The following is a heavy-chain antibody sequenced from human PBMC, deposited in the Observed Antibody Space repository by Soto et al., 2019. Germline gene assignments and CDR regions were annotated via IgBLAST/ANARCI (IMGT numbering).Heavy chain of an antibody. CDR1: GFTFSSYS. CDR3: ARDQGRGSYYYYGMDV. CDR2: ISSSSSYI. D-gene: IGHD3-10*01. V-gene: IGHV3-21*01. J-gene: IGHJ6*02. Sequence: GGSLRLSCAASGFTFSSYSMNWVRQAPGKGLEWVSSISSSSSYIYYADSVKGRFTISRDNAKNSLYLQMNSLRAEDTAVYYCARDQGRGSYYYYGMDVWGQGTTVTVSS.